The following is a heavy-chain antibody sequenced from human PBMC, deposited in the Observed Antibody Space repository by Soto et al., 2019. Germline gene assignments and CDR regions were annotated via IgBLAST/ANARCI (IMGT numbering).Heavy chain of an antibody. V-gene: IGHV4-39*01. J-gene: IGHJ5*02. CDR1: GGSISSNSYY. CDR2: IYYSGST. CDR3: ARHCSNTICSLWFDP. D-gene: IGHD2-2*01. Sequence: SETLSLTCTVSGGSISSNSYYWGWIRQPPGKGLEWIGSIYYSGSTYYNPSLKSRVTISVDTSKNQFSLKLTSVTAADSAVYYCARHCSNTICSLWFDPWGQGTLVTVSS.